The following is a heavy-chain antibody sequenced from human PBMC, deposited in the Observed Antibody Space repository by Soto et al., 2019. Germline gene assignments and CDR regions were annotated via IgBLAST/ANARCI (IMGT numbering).Heavy chain of an antibody. CDR3: ARDTGGAAYSSGWYGY. V-gene: IGHV3-48*01. Sequence: GSLRLYCAASGFTFSSRTMNWVRQAPGKGLEWVSYISSSSRTIYYADSLKGRFTISRDNAKNSLYLQMNSLRAEDTAVYYCARDTGGAAYSSGWYGYWGQGT. D-gene: IGHD6-19*01. CDR2: ISSSSRTI. CDR1: GFTFSSRT. J-gene: IGHJ4*02.